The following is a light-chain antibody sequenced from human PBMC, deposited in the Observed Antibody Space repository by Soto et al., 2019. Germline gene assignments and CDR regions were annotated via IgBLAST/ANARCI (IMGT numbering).Light chain of an antibody. CDR2: RDN. CDR3: SAWDDNIYGPV. CDR1: SSDIGSNP. J-gene: IGLJ2*01. V-gene: IGLV1-44*01. Sequence: QSVLTQPPSASGTPGQRVAISCSGGSSDIGSNPVNWYLHLPGAAPKLLIYRDNQRPSGVPDRFSGSKSGTSASLTISVIQSEDTADSFCSAWDDNIYGPVFGGGTKLTVL.